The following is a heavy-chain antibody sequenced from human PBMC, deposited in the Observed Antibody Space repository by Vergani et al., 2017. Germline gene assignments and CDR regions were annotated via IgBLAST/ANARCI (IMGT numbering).Heavy chain of an antibody. D-gene: IGHD2-2*01. CDR2: IYPGDSDT. V-gene: IGHV5-51*01. CDR1: GYSFTSYW. Sequence: EVQLVQSGAEVKKPGESLKISCKGSGYSFTSYWIGWVRQMPGKGLEWMGIIYPGDSDTRYSPSFQGQVTISADKSISTAYLQWRSLKASDTAMYYCAGHGSPYPYCSSTSCYAYYYGMDVWGQGTTVTVSS. J-gene: IGHJ6*02. CDR3: AGHGSPYPYCSSTSCYAYYYGMDV.